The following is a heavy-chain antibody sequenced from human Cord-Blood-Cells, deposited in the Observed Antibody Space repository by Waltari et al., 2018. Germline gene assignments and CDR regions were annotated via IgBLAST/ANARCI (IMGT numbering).Heavy chain of an antibody. J-gene: IGHJ3*02. CDR3: ARGKTAYDAFDI. CDR1: GGSISSHY. D-gene: IGHD1-1*01. CDR2: IYFSGGT. Sequence: QVQLQESGPGLVKPSETLSLTCTVSGGSISSHYWSWIRQPPGKGLEWIGYIYFSGGTNHTPSLKSRVTISVDTSKNQFSLKLSSVTAADTTVYYCARGKTAYDAFDIWGQGTMVTVSS. V-gene: IGHV4-59*11.